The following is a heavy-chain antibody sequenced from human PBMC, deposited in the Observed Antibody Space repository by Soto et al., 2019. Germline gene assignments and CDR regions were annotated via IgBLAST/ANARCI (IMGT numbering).Heavy chain of an antibody. V-gene: IGHV1-3*01. Sequence: GASVKVSCKASGYTFTSYAMHWVRQAPGQRLEWMGWINAGNGNTKYSQKFQGRVTITRDTSASTAYMELSSLSSEDTAVYYCARVRGMQLGPARFDPWGQGTLVTVSS. CDR1: GYTFTSYA. J-gene: IGHJ5*02. CDR3: ARVRGMQLGPARFDP. CDR2: INAGNGNT. D-gene: IGHD6-13*01.